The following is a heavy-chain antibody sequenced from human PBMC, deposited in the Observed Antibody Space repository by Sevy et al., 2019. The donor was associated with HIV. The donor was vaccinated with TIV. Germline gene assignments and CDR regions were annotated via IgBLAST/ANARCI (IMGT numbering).Heavy chain of an antibody. J-gene: IGHJ4*02. CDR2: ISAYNGNT. CDR1: GYTFTSYG. V-gene: IGHV1-18*01. D-gene: IGHD3-3*01. CDR3: ARSPGPDYTYYDFWSGYYTDLDY. Sequence: ASVKVSCKASGYTFTSYGISWVRQAPGQGLEWMGWISAYNGNTNYAQKLQGRVTMTTDTSPSTAYMELRSLRSDDTAVYYCARSPGPDYTYYDFWSGYYTDLDYWGQGTLVTVSS.